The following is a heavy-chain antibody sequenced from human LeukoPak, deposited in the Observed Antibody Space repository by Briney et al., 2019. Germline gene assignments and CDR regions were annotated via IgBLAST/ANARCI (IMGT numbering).Heavy chain of an antibody. CDR2: ISGSGAGT. V-gene: IGHV3-23*01. D-gene: IGHD3-9*01. CDR3: AKDRSPRYFDWPLDY. Sequence: GGSLRLSCAASGFTFSGYWMNWVRQAPGKGLDWVSAISGSGAGTYYADSVKGRFTISRDNSKNTLYLQMNSLRAEDTAVYYCAKDRSPRYFDWPLDYWGQGTLVTVSS. J-gene: IGHJ4*02. CDR1: GFTFSGYW.